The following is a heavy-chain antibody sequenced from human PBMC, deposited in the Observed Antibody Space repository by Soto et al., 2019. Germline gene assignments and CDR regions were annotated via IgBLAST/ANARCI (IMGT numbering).Heavy chain of an antibody. Sequence: GESLKISCKGSGYSFTSYWISWVRQMPGKGLEWMGRIDPSDSYTNYSPSFQGHVTISADKSISTAYLQWSSLKASYTAMYYWLFDIVLVPAADPIGRFAYCGKRTLVTVSS. D-gene: IGHD2-2*01. CDR1: GYSFTSYW. V-gene: IGHV5-10-1*01. CDR3: LFDIVLVPAADPIGRFAY. J-gene: IGHJ4*02. CDR2: IDPSDSYT.